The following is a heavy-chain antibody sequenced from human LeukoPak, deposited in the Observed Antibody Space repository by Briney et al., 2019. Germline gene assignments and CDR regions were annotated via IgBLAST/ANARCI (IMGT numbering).Heavy chain of an antibody. J-gene: IGHJ6*03. D-gene: IGHD2-15*01. CDR3: ARGFYCSGGSCYHPRFHYMDV. Sequence: ASVKVSCKASGYTFTSYGISWVRQAPGQGLEWMGWISAYNGNTNYAQKLQGRVTMTTDTSTSTAYMELRSLRSDDTAVYYCARGFYCSGGSCYHPRFHYMDVWGKGTTVTVSS. V-gene: IGHV1-18*01. CDR1: GYTFTSYG. CDR2: ISAYNGNT.